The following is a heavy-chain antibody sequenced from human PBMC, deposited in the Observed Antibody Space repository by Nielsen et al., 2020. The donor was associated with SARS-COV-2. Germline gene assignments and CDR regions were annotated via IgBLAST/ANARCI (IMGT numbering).Heavy chain of an antibody. Sequence: ASVKVSCKASGYSFSNFDINWVRQAPGQGLEWMGWMNPNSGNTGYAQKFQGRVTMTRNTSISTAYMELSSLRSEDTAVYYCARVLAVAGIGMDVWGQGTTVTVSS. V-gene: IGHV1-8*01. D-gene: IGHD6-19*01. CDR3: ARVLAVAGIGMDV. CDR1: GYSFSNFD. CDR2: MNPNSGNT. J-gene: IGHJ6*02.